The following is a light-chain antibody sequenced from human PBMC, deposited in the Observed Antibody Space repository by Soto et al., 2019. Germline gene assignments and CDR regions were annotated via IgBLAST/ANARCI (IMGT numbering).Light chain of an antibody. J-gene: IGKJ1*01. CDR1: QSVSSSY. V-gene: IGKV3-20*01. CDR3: QQYGSSQWT. Sequence: EIVLTQSPGTLSLSPGERATLSCRASQSVSSSYLAWYQQKPGQAPRLLIYGASSRATGIPDRFSGSGSGTDLTLTISRLEPEDFAVYYRQQYGSSQWTFGQGTKVDIK. CDR2: GAS.